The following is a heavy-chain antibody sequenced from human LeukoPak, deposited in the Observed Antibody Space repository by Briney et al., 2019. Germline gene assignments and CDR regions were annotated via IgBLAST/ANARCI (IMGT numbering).Heavy chain of an antibody. V-gene: IGHV3-23*01. CDR3: AKEVTMVRGVIISKSHYYYGMDV. Sequence: GGSLRLSCAASGFTFSSYAMSWVRQAPGKGLEWVSAISGSGGSTYYADSVKGRFTISRDNSKNTLYLQMNSLRAEDTAVYYCAKEVTMVRGVIISKSHYYYGMDVWGQGTTVTVSS. D-gene: IGHD3-10*01. CDR2: ISGSGGST. CDR1: GFTFSSYA. J-gene: IGHJ6*02.